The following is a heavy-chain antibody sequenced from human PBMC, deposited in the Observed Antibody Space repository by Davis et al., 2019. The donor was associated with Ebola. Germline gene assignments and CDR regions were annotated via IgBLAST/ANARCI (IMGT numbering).Heavy chain of an antibody. D-gene: IGHD1-26*01. J-gene: IGHJ3*02. V-gene: IGHV3-21*01. CDR3: ARTRELLPGAFDI. CDR1: GFTFSSYS. Sequence: PGGSLRLSCAASGFTFSSYSMNWVRQAPGKGLEWVSSISSSSSYIYYADSVKGRFTISRDNAKNSLYLQMNSLRAEDTAVYYCARTRELLPGAFDIWGQGTMVTVSS. CDR2: ISSSSSYI.